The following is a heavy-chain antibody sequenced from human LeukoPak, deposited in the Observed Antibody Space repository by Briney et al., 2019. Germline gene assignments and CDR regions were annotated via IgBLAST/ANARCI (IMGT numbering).Heavy chain of an antibody. CDR1: GYTFTSYG. CDR3: ARDFGDFWSGYYPNYYYYYMDV. Sequence: GASVKVSCKASGYTFTSYGISWVRQAPGQGLEWMGWISAYNGNTNYAQKLQGRVTITTDTSTGTAYMELRSLRSDDTAVYYCARDFGDFWSGYYPNYYYYYMDVWGKGTTITVSS. D-gene: IGHD3-3*01. J-gene: IGHJ6*03. CDR2: ISAYNGNT. V-gene: IGHV1-18*01.